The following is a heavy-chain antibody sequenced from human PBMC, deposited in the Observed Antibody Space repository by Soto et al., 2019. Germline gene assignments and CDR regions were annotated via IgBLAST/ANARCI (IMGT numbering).Heavy chain of an antibody. CDR3: ARGAIHGSSWYFWFDP. CDR2: IIPLFGTT. V-gene: IGHV1-69*01. D-gene: IGHD6-13*01. Sequence: QVQLVQSGAEVRLPGSSVKVSCKASGGTFSTYSINWVRQAPGQGLECMGGIIPLFGTTNYAQKFKGRVTISADESTSTAYMELSSLRAEDAAVYYCARGAIHGSSWYFWFDPWGQGTLVTVSS. CDR1: GGTFSTYS. J-gene: IGHJ5*02.